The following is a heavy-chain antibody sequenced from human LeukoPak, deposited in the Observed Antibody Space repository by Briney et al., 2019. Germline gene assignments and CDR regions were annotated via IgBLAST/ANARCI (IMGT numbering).Heavy chain of an antibody. V-gene: IGHV1-2*04. CDR2: INPNSGGT. Sequence: ASVKVSCKASGYTFTGYYIHWVRQAPGQGLEWMGWINPNSGGTNYAQKFQGWVTMTRDTSISTAYMELSRLRSDDTAVYYCARDLDTAMGYWGQGTLVTVSS. CDR3: ARDLDTAMGY. D-gene: IGHD5-18*01. CDR1: GYTFTGYY. J-gene: IGHJ4*02.